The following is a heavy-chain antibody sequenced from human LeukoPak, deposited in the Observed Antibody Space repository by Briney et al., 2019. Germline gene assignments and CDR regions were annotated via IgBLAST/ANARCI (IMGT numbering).Heavy chain of an antibody. CDR3: ARDDPLARSDY. J-gene: IGHJ4*02. V-gene: IGHV3-48*03. Sequence: PGGSLRLSCAASGFTFSSHEMNWVRQAPGKGLEWVSYISSSGSTIYYADSVKGRFTISRDNAKNSLYLQMNSLRAEDTAVYYCARDDPLARSDYWGQGTLVTVSS. CDR1: GFTFSSHE. CDR2: ISSSGSTI.